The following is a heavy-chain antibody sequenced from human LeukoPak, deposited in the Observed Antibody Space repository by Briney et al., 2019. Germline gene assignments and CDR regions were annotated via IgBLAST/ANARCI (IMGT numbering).Heavy chain of an antibody. CDR3: ARGRYYGS. V-gene: IGHV4-34*01. CDR2: INHSGST. J-gene: IGHJ4*02. CDR1: GFTFSSYS. Sequence: TGGSLRLSCAASGFTFSSYSMNWVRQAPGKGLEWIGEINHSGSTNYNPSLKSRVTISVDTSKNQFSLKLSSVTAADTAVYYCARGRYYGSWGQGTLVTVSS.